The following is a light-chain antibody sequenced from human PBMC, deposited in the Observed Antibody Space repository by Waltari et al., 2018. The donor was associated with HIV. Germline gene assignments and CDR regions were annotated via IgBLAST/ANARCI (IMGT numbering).Light chain of an antibody. CDR2: GVN. CDR3: SSYAGSNNVV. J-gene: IGLJ2*01. Sequence: QSALTQPPSASGSPGQSVTIPCTGTSSDVGGYNYVSWYQQHPGKAPKLMIYGVNKRPSGVPDRFSGSKSGNTASLTVSGLQDEDEAEYYCSSYAGSNNVVFGGGTKLTVL. CDR1: SSDVGGYNY. V-gene: IGLV2-8*01.